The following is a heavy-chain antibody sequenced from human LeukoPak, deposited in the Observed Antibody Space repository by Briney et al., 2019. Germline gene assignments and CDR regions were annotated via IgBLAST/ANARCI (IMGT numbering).Heavy chain of an antibody. J-gene: IGHJ5*02. CDR1: GFNFSDYY. D-gene: IGHD3-16*01. CDR3: ARDGIAAWGRFDP. CDR2: ISGSGRTT. V-gene: IGHV3-11*01. Sequence: GGPLRLSCAGSGFNFSDYYINWIRQAPGKGLEWISYISGSGRTTYYADSVKGRFTISRDNAKNSLYLQMNGLRGEDTAVYYCARDGIAAWGRFDPWGQGTLVTVSS.